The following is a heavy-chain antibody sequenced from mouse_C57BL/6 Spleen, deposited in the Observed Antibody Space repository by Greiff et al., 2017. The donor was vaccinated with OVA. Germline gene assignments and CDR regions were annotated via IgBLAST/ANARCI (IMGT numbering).Heavy chain of an antibody. J-gene: IGHJ3*01. Sequence: QVQLQQPGAELVKPGASVKLSCKASGYTFTSYWMQWVKQRPGQGLEWIGEIDPSDSYTNYNQKFKGKATLTVDTSSSTAYMQLSSLTSEDSAVYYWARTTVVARFAYWGQGTLVTVSA. CDR2: IDPSDSYT. CDR3: ARTTVVARFAY. V-gene: IGHV1-50*01. CDR1: GYTFTSYW. D-gene: IGHD1-1*01.